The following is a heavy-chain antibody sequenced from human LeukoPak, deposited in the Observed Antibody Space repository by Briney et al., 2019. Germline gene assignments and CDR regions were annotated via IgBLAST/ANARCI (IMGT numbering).Heavy chain of an antibody. CDR1: GFTFSSYW. CDR2: INSDGRTT. J-gene: IGHJ4*02. CDR3: ARSAAPLGDGGKCDY. D-gene: IGHD4-23*01. V-gene: IGHV3-74*01. Sequence: GGSLRLSCAASGFTFSSYWMHWVRQAPGKGLVWVSRINSDGRTTTYADSVKGRFTISRDNSKNTLYLQMNSLRVEDTAVYYCARSAAPLGDGGKCDYWGQGTLVTVSS.